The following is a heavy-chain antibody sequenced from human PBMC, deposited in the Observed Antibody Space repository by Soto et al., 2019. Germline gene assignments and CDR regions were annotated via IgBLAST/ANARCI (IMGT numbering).Heavy chain of an antibody. Sequence: QVQLVQSGAEVKKPGSSVKVSCKTSGYTFTSYDINWVRQASGQGLEWMGWMNPNSGNTGFAQKFQGRVTMTRDTSRDTAYIELSSLTSEDTAVYYCVREDIILVPASRPFDPWGQGTLVAVSS. CDR1: GYTFTSYD. CDR3: VREDIILVPASRPFDP. CDR2: MNPNSGNT. D-gene: IGHD2-2*01. V-gene: IGHV1-8*01. J-gene: IGHJ5*02.